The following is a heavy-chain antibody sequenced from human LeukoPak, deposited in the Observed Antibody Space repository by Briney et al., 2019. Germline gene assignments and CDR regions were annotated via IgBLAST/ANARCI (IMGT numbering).Heavy chain of an antibody. CDR1: GFTFSTYS. V-gene: IGHV3-7*04. D-gene: IGHD5-24*01. J-gene: IGHJ4*02. CDR3: TRVGYIDEGIDY. Sequence: GGSLRLSCAASGFTFSTYSMNWVRQAPEKGLEWVANIKQDGSKKSYVDSAKGRFTISRDNAKNSLYLQMNSLRAEDTAIYYCTRVGYIDEGIDYWGQGTLVTVSS. CDR2: IKQDGSKK.